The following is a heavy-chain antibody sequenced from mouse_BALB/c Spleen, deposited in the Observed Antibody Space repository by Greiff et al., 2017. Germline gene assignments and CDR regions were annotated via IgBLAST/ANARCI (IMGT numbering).Heavy chain of an antibody. V-gene: IGHV3-6*02. J-gene: IGHJ2*01. Sequence: VQLQQSGPGLVKPSQSLSFSCSVTGYSITSGYYGNWIRQFPGNNLECMGYISYDGSNNYNPSLKNRISITRATSQNQFFLKLNSVTTEDTATFYCAYGFDYWGQGTPRTVSS. D-gene: IGHD1-1*01. CDR1: GYSITSGYY. CDR3: AYGFDY. CDR2: ISYDGSN.